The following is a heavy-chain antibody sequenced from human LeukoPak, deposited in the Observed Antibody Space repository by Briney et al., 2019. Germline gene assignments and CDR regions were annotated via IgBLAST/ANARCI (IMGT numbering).Heavy chain of an antibody. V-gene: IGHV4-59*08. D-gene: IGHD4-23*01. CDR3: AKTSFTTTVVTFFDAFDI. Sequence: SETLSLTCTVSGGYISSYYWSWIRQPPGKGLEWIGYIYYSGSTNYNPSLKSRVTISVDTSKNQFSLKLSSLTAADTAVYYCAKTSFTTTVVTFFDAFDIWGQGTMVTVSS. CDR2: IYYSGST. J-gene: IGHJ3*02. CDR1: GGYISSYY.